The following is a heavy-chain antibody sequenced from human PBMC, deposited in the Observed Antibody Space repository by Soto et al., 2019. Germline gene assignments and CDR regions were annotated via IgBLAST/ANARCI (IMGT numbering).Heavy chain of an antibody. Sequence: EVQLVESGGGLFQSGGSLRLSCAASGFTLSSKWMHWVRQTPGKGLVWVSRMNGDGSITQYADSAKGRFTISRDNSKNTLYLQMDSLRAEDTAVYYCAREGYWSLDYWGQGTLVTVSS. J-gene: IGHJ4*02. CDR2: MNGDGSIT. V-gene: IGHV3-74*03. CDR3: AREGYWSLDY. CDR1: GFTLSSKW. D-gene: IGHD2-15*01.